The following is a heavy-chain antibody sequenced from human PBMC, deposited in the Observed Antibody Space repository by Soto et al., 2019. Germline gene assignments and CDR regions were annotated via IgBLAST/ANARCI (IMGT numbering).Heavy chain of an antibody. CDR1: GGSFSGYY. J-gene: IGHJ4*02. V-gene: IGHV4-34*01. CDR2: INHSGST. D-gene: IGHD1-26*01. Sequence: QVQLQQWGAGLLKPSETLSLTCAVYGGSFSGYYWSWIRQPPGKGLEWIGEINHSGSTSYNPSLKSRVTISVDTSKNQFSLKLSSVTAADTAVYYCARGSAAVGAKGVYFDYWGQGTLVTVSS. CDR3: ARGSAAVGAKGVYFDY.